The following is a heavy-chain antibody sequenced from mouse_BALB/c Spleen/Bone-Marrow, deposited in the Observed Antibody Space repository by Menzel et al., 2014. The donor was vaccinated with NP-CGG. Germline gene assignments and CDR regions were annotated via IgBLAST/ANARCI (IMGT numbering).Heavy chain of an antibody. D-gene: IGHD2-4*01. J-gene: IGHJ3*01. Sequence: EVKLVESGGDLVKPGGSLKLSCAASGFTFSSYGMSWVRQTPDKRLEWVATISSGGGYTHYPDSVKGRFTISRDNAKNTLYLQMSSLKSEDTAMYYCARQGNDYAAWFAYWGQGTLVTVSA. CDR1: GFTFSSYG. V-gene: IGHV5-6*01. CDR3: ARQGNDYAAWFAY. CDR2: ISSGGGYT.